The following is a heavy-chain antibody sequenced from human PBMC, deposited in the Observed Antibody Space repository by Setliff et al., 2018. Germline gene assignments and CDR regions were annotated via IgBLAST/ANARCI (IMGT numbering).Heavy chain of an antibody. CDR1: GGSISSSSYY. V-gene: IGHV4-39*01. CDR2: IYYSGST. D-gene: IGHD2-2*01. Sequence: SETLSLTCTVSGGSISSSSYYWGWIRQPPGNGLEWIGSIYYSGSTYYNPSLKSRVTISVGTSKNQFSLNLSSVTAADTAVYYCARLGGSSTSGGFYYFYYYMDVWGKGTTVTVSS. J-gene: IGHJ6*03. CDR3: ARLGGSSTSGGFYYFYYYMDV.